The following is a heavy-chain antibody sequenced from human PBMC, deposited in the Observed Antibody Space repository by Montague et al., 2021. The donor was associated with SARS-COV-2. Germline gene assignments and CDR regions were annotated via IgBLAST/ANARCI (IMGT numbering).Heavy chain of an antibody. D-gene: IGHD5-18*01. J-gene: IGHJ4*02. CDR2: VDYSGNT. Sequence: SETLSLTCTVTGGPISGSSDYWGWIRQSPGKGLEWIASVDYSGNTYYSPSLKSRLTISVDTSKNQFSRKLNFVTAADTALYYCARREYSYGWGDWGQGTLVTVSS. V-gene: IGHV4-39*01. CDR3: ARREYSYGWGD. CDR1: GGPISGSSDY.